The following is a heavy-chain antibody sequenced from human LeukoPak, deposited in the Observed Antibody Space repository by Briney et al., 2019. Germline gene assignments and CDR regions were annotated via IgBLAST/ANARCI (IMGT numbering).Heavy chain of an antibody. J-gene: IGHJ3*01. Sequence: GGSLRLSCAASGFTFSVYGMHWVRQAPGKGLEWVAFMSYDGSNKYYADSAQGRFTISRDNSKYTLSLQMNSLGADDTAVYYCAKSLNVVVEPSALDAWGQGTMVTVSS. CDR3: AKSLNVVVEPSALDA. CDR2: MSYDGSNK. V-gene: IGHV3-30*18. D-gene: IGHD2-15*01. CDR1: GFTFSVYG.